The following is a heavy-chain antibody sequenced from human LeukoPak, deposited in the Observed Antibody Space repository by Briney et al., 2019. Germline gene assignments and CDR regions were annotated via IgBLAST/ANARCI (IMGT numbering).Heavy chain of an antibody. V-gene: IGHV1-8*03. CDR3: ARGALGYCSGGSCYGCDY. CDR2: MNPNSGNT. D-gene: IGHD2-15*01. CDR1: GYTFTSYD. Sequence: EASVKVSCKASGYTFTSYDINWVRQATGQGLEWMGWMNPNSGNTGYAQKFQGRVTITADESTSTAYMELSSLRSEDTAVYYCARGALGYCSGGSCYGCDYWGQGTLVTVSS. J-gene: IGHJ4*02.